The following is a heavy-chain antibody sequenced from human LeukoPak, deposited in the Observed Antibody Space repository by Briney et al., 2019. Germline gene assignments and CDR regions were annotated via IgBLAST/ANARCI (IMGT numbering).Heavy chain of an antibody. Sequence: GGSLRLSCAASGFTFNDYYMSWIRQAPGKGLEWISYIGSSGGSINYADSVRGRFTISRDNAKNSLSLQMNSLRAEDTAVYYCVRGRTSGSSWPFDYWGQGTLVTVSS. CDR2: IGSSGGSI. D-gene: IGHD6-13*01. CDR1: GFTFNDYY. CDR3: VRGRTSGSSWPFDY. V-gene: IGHV3-11*04. J-gene: IGHJ4*02.